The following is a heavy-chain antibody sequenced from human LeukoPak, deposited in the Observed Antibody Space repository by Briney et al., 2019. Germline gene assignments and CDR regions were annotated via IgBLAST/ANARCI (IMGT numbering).Heavy chain of an antibody. CDR1: GGSISSYY. J-gene: IGHJ4*02. D-gene: IGHD3-22*01. CDR3: ARESWHYYDMSGSYYLEY. V-gene: IGHV4-59*01. CDR2: IYYSGST. Sequence: PSETLSLTCTVSGGSISSYYWSWIRQPPGKGLEWIGYIYYSGSTNYNPSLKSRVTISVDTSKNQFSLKLSSVTAADTAVYYCARESWHYYDMSGSYYLEYWGQGTLVTVSS.